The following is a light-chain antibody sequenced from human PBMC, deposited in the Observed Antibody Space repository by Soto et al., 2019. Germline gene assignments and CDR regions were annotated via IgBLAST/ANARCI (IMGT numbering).Light chain of an antibody. CDR2: SNN. Sequence: QSVLTQPPSASGTPGQRVTISCSGTSSNIGSNTVNWYQQLPGTAPKLLIFSNNQRPSGVPDRYSCSKSGTSASLAISGLESQDEADYDCAAWDDSLNGRWVFGGGTKLTVL. V-gene: IGLV1-44*01. CDR3: AAWDDSLNGRWV. J-gene: IGLJ3*02. CDR1: SSNIGSNT.